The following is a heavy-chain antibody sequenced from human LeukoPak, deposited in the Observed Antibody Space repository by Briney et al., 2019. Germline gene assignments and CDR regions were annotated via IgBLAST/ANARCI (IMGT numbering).Heavy chain of an antibody. J-gene: IGHJ3*02. V-gene: IGHV3-21*01. CDR3: ARDRLYYDSSGYYPDSDAFDI. CDR1: GFTFSIYS. D-gene: IGHD3-22*01. CDR2: ISSSSSYI. Sequence: GGSLRLSCAASGFTFSIYSMNWVRQAPGKGLEWVSSISSSSSYIYYADSVKGRFTISRDNAKNSLYLQMNSLRAEDTAVYYCARDRLYYDSSGYYPDSDAFDIWGQGTMVTVSS.